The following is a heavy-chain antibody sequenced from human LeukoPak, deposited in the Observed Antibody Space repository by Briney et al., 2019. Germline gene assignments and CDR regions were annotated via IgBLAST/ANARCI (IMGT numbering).Heavy chain of an antibody. CDR2: ISGSGGST. V-gene: IGHV3-23*01. D-gene: IGHD3-22*01. CDR1: GFTFSSYA. Sequence: GGSLRLSCAASGFTFSSYAMSWVRQAPGKGLEWVSAISGSGGSTYYADSVEGRFTISRDNSKNTLYLQMNSLRAEDTAVYYCAKALYYYDSSGYYPYGAFDIWGQGTMVTVSS. J-gene: IGHJ3*02. CDR3: AKALYYYDSSGYYPYGAFDI.